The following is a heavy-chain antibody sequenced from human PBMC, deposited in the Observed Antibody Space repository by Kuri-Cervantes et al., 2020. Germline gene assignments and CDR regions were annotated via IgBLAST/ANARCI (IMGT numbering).Heavy chain of an antibody. J-gene: IGHJ4*02. D-gene: IGHD3-10*01. CDR1: GFTFSSYG. V-gene: IGHV3-33*01. Sequence: GESLKISCAASGFTFSSYGMHWVRQAPGKGLEWVAVIWYDGSNKYYADSVKGRFTISRDNSKNTLYLQMNSLRAEDTAVYYCARGGPQATYFDYWGQGTLVTVSS. CDR2: IWYDGSNK. CDR3: ARGGPQATYFDY.